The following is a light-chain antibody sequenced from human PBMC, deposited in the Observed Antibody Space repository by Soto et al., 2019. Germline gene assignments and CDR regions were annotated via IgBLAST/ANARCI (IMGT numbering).Light chain of an antibody. V-gene: IGKV3-20*01. J-gene: IGKJ1*01. CDR2: GAS. CDR1: QSVSIN. Sequence: EIVLTQSPATLSVSPGERATLSCRPSQSVSINLAWYQQKPGQAPRLLIYGASTRATGIPARFSGSGSGTDFTLTISRLEPEDFAVYYCQQYGTAPWTFGQGTKVDI. CDR3: QQYGTAPWT.